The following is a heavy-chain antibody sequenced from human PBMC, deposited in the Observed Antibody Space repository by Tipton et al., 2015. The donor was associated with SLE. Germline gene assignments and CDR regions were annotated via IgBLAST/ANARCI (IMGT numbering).Heavy chain of an antibody. J-gene: IGHJ4*02. D-gene: IGHD1-14*01. V-gene: IGHV4-38-2*02. CDR2: IFHSERT. CDR3: ARGERKVRLSDY. CDR1: GDSISNYY. Sequence: TLSLNCTVSGDSISNYYWAWIRQPPGKGLEWIGSIFHSERTYYNPSLKSRVTISRDTSKNQFSLKINSMTAADTAVYYCARGERKVRLSDYWGQGTLVTVSS.